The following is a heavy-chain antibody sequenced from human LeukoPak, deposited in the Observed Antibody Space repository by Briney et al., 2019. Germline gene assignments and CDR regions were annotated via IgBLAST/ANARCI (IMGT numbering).Heavy chain of an antibody. Sequence: PGGSLKLSCAASGLTFSGSAMHWVRHASGKGLEWVGRIRSKANSYATAYAASVKGRFTISRDDSKNTAYLQMNSLRTEDTAVYYCTTGSYCSSTSCYVASDYWGQGTLVTVSS. J-gene: IGHJ4*02. V-gene: IGHV3-73*01. CDR2: IRSKANSYAT. CDR3: TTGSYCSSTSCYVASDY. D-gene: IGHD2-2*01. CDR1: GLTFSGSA.